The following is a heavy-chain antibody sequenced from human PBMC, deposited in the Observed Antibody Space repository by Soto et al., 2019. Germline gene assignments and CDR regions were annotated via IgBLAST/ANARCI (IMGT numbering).Heavy chain of an antibody. Sequence: EVQLLESGGGLVQPGGSLRLSCAASGFTFSSYAMSWVRQAPGKGLEWVSAISGSGGSTYYADSVKGRFTISRDNSKNTLYLQMNSLRAEDTAVYYCAKDLEDIVVVPAAMDLRAYYFDYWGQGTLVTVSS. CDR3: AKDLEDIVVVPAAMDLRAYYFDY. CDR2: ISGSGGST. V-gene: IGHV3-23*01. J-gene: IGHJ4*02. D-gene: IGHD2-2*01. CDR1: GFTFSSYA.